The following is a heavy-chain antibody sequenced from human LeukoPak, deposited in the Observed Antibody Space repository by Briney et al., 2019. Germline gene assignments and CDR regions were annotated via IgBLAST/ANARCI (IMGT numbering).Heavy chain of an antibody. CDR3: ATGAGIAVAGTDY. V-gene: IGHV1-24*01. J-gene: IGHJ4*02. Sequence: ASVKFSCKASGYTFTSYGISWVRQAPGKGLEWMGGFDPEYGETIYAQKFQGRVTTTEDTSTDTAYMELSSLRSEDTAVYYCATGAGIAVAGTDYWGQGTLVTVSS. CDR2: FDPEYGET. D-gene: IGHD6-19*01. CDR1: GYTFTSYG.